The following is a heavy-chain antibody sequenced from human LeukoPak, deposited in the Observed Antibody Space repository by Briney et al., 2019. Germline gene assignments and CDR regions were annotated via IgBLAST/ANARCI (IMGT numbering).Heavy chain of an antibody. Sequence: PGGSLRLSCASSGFTFDDYGMSWVRQAPGKGLEWVSGINWNGGSTGYADSVKGRFTISRDNAKNSLYLQMNSLRAEDTALYYCARLRVVPAPSLSYYYYMDVWGKGTTVTVSS. V-gene: IGHV3-20*04. D-gene: IGHD2-2*01. CDR1: GFTFDDYG. J-gene: IGHJ6*03. CDR3: ARLRVVPAPSLSYYYYMDV. CDR2: INWNGGST.